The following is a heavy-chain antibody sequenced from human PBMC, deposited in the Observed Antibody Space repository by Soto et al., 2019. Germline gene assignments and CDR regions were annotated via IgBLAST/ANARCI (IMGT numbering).Heavy chain of an antibody. CDR3: ARDLRGLIHPSGGMDV. D-gene: IGHD5-18*01. J-gene: IGHJ6*02. CDR2: IYYSGST. Sequence: SETLSLTCTVSGGSISSGGYYWSWIRQHPGKGLEWIGYIYYSGSTYYNPSLKSRVTISVDTSKNQFSLKLSSVTAADTAVYYCARDLRGLIHPSGGMDVWGQGDTVTVSS. V-gene: IGHV4-31*03. CDR1: GGSISSGGYY.